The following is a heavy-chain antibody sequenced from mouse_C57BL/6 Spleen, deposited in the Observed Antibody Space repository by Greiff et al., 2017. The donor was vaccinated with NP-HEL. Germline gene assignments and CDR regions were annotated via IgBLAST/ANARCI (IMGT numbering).Heavy chain of an antibody. CDR2: ISSGGDYI. J-gene: IGHJ2*01. D-gene: IGHD1-1*01. CDR3: TRTPAITTPRDYYFDY. CDR1: GFTFSSYA. Sequence: EVKLMESGEGLVKPGGSLKLSCAASGFTFSSYAMSWVRQTPEKRLEWVAYISSGGDYIYYADTVKGRFTISRDNARNTLYLQMSSLKSEDTAMYYCTRTPAITTPRDYYFDYWGQGTTLTVSS. V-gene: IGHV5-9-1*02.